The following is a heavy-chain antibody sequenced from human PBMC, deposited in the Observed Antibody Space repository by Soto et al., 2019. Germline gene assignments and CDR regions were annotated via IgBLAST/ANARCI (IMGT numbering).Heavy chain of an antibody. Sequence: ASVKVSCKASGYTFTGYAMHWVRQAPGQRLEWMGWINAGNGNTKYSQKFQGRVTITRDTSASTAYMELSSLRSEDTAVYYCARTVAVPADFDYWGPGTLVTVSS. CDR3: ARTVAVPADFDY. V-gene: IGHV1-3*01. D-gene: IGHD6-19*01. CDR2: INAGNGNT. J-gene: IGHJ4*02. CDR1: GYTFTGYA.